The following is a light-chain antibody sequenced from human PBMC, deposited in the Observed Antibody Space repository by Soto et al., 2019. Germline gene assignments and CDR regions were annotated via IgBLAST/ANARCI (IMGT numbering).Light chain of an antibody. CDR1: QSVSSY. Sequence: SPATLSLSPGERATLSCRASQSVSSYLAWYQHKPGQAPRLLIHDASNRATGIPARFSGSGSGTDFTLPISSLEAEDFAVYYCQQRTNWPPSTFGQGIRLEIK. CDR3: QQRTNWPPST. CDR2: DAS. V-gene: IGKV3-11*01. J-gene: IGKJ5*01.